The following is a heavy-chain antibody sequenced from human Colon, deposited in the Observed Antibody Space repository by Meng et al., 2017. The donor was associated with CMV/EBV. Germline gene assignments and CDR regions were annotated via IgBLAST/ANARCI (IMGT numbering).Heavy chain of an antibody. D-gene: IGHD2-2*01. CDR1: GGSISSGYY. Sequence: SETLSLTCTISGGSISSGYYWCWIRQPPGKGLEYIGNIYYLGTTYYSPSLRGRVAISLDTSNNQFSLKLTSMTAADTAIYYCARDIGCSSFYLFDSWGQGVLVTVSS. V-gene: IGHV4-38-2*02. J-gene: IGHJ4*02. CDR3: ARDIGCSSFYLFDS. CDR2: IYYLGTT.